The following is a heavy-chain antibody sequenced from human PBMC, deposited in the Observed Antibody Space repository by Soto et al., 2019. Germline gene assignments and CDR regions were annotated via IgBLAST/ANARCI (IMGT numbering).Heavy chain of an antibody. Sequence: SETLSLTCTVSGGSISSGGYYWSWIRQHPGKGLEWIGYIYYSGSTYYNPSLKSRVTISVDTSKNQFSLKLSSVTAADTAVYYCARVNVDTAMACDYWGQGTLVTVSS. CDR3: ARVNVDTAMACDY. CDR1: GGSISSGGYY. D-gene: IGHD5-18*01. J-gene: IGHJ4*02. CDR2: IYYSGST. V-gene: IGHV4-31*03.